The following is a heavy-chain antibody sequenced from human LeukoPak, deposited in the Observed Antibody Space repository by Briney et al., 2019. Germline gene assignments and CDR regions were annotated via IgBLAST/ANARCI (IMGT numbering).Heavy chain of an antibody. D-gene: IGHD3-22*01. CDR3: ARGRNYYDSSRYYYEGDAFDI. CDR2: INPSGGSI. CDR1: GYIFTSYY. V-gene: IGHV1-46*01. Sequence: ASVTVSCKASGYIFTSYYMYWVRQAPGQGLEWMGIINPSGGSIRYAQKFQGRVTMTRDTSTSTVYMELSSLRFEDTAVYYCARGRNYYDSSRYYYEGDAFDIWGQGTMVTVSS. J-gene: IGHJ3*02.